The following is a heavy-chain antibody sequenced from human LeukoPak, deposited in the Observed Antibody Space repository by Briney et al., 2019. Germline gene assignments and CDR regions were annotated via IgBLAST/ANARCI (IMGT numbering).Heavy chain of an antibody. D-gene: IGHD3-22*01. V-gene: IGHV3-23*01. J-gene: IGHJ3*02. CDR3: AKDLFPYYGSSGYAHHAFDI. CDR1: GFTFSSYA. Sequence: PGGSLRLSCAASGFTFSSYAMSWVRQAPGKGLEWVSAISGSGGSTYYADSVKGRFTTSRDNSKNTLYLQMNSLRAEDTAVYYCAKDLFPYYGSSGYAHHAFDIWGQGTMVTVSS. CDR2: ISGSGGST.